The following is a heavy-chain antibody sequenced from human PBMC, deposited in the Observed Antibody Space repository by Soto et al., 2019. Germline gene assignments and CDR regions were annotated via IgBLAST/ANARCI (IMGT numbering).Heavy chain of an antibody. D-gene: IGHD5-18*01. CDR1: GFTFSSYA. J-gene: IGHJ5*02. V-gene: IGHV3-30-3*01. CDR2: ISYDGSNK. Sequence: GGSLRLSCAASGFTFSSYAMHWVRRAPGKGLEWVAVISYDGSNKYYADSVKGRFTISRDNSKNTLYLQMNSLRSEDTAVYYCARVYSYGPQYNGFDPWGQGTLVTVSS. CDR3: ARVYSYGPQYNGFDP.